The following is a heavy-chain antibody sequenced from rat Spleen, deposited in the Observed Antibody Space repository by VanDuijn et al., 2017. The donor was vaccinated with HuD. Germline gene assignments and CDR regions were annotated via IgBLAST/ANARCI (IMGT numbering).Heavy chain of an antibody. CDR3: TIHPRY. V-gene: IGHV2-63*01. CDR1: GFSLTSFH. J-gene: IGHJ2*01. D-gene: IGHD3-1*01. CDR2: MNYNGDT. Sequence: QVQLKESGPGLVQPSQTLSLTCTVSGFSLTSFHVHWVRQPPGKGLEWMGRMNYNGDTSYNSALKSRLSISRDTSKNQVFLKMNSLQTDDTGTYYCTIHPRYWGQGVMVTVSS.